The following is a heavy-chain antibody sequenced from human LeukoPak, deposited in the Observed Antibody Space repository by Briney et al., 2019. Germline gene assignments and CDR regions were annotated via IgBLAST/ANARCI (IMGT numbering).Heavy chain of an antibody. D-gene: IGHD4-17*01. CDR3: ARVGTYGDIPLFYFDY. CDR1: GGTFSSYA. CDR2: ISAYNGNT. V-gene: IGHV1-18*01. Sequence: ASVKVSCKASGGTFSSYAISWVRQAPGQGLEWMGWISAYNGNTNYAQKLQGRVTMTTDTSTSTAYMELRSLRSDDTAVYYCARVGTYGDIPLFYFDYWGQGTLVTVSS. J-gene: IGHJ4*02.